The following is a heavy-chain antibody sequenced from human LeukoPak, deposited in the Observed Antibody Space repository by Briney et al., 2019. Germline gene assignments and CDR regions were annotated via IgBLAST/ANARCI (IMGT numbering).Heavy chain of an antibody. J-gene: IGHJ4*02. V-gene: IGHV3-23*01. Sequence: GGSLRLSYAASGFTFSSYAMSWVPQAPGKGLEWVSAISGSGGSTYYADSVKGRFTISRDNSKNTLYLQMNSLRAEDTAVYYCAKIGGSYFDYWGQGTLVTVSS. CDR1: GFTFSSYA. D-gene: IGHD1-26*01. CDR3: AKIGGSYFDY. CDR2: ISGSGGST.